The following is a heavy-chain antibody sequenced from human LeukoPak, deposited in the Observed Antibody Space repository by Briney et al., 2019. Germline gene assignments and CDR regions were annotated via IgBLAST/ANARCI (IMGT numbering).Heavy chain of an antibody. CDR1: GFTFSSYG. D-gene: IGHD4-17*01. V-gene: IGHV3-30*02. CDR3: AKDSQDYGDYINWFDP. Sequence: PGGSLRLSCAASGFTFSSYGMHWVRQAPGKGLEWVAFIRYDGSNKYYADSVKGRFTISRDNSKNTLYLQMNSLRAEDTAVYYCAKDSQDYGDYINWFDPWGQGTLVTVSS. J-gene: IGHJ5*02. CDR2: IRYDGSNK.